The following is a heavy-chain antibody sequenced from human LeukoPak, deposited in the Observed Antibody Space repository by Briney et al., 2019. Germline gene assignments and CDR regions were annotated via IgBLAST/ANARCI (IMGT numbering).Heavy chain of an antibody. CDR1: GYTFTRYY. Sequence: GGSGKVSGKASGYTFTRYYMHWGRQAPGEGEEWRGWINPNSGGTNYAQNFQGRVTITRDTSISTAYMELSRLRSDDTAVYYCARGKISLQFSDFDYWGQGTLVTVSS. J-gene: IGHJ4*02. CDR2: INPNSGGT. V-gene: IGHV1-2*02. D-gene: IGHD5-24*01. CDR3: ARGKISLQFSDFDY.